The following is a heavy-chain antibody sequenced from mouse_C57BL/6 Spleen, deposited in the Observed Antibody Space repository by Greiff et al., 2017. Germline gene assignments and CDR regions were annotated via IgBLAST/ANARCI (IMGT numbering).Heavy chain of an antibody. V-gene: IGHV1-61*01. J-gene: IGHJ2*01. CDR3: ARRDYYGYDGDYFDY. Sequence: QVQLQQPGAELVRPGSSVKLSCKASGYTFTSYWMDWVKQRPGQGLEWIGNIYPSDSETHYNQKFKDKATLTVDKSSSTAYMQLSSLTSEDSAVYDCARRDYYGYDGDYFDYWGQGTTLTVSS. D-gene: IGHD2-2*01. CDR2: IYPSDSET. CDR1: GYTFTSYW.